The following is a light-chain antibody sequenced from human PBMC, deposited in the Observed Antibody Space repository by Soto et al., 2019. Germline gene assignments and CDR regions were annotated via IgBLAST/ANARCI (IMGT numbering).Light chain of an antibody. CDR3: QQYYSDFFS. V-gene: IGKV4-1*01. J-gene: IGKJ2*01. CDR1: QRRLYSSNNKTY. CDR2: WAS. Sequence: DIVMTQSPEFLAVPLGERATINCKSSQRRLYSSNNKTYLAWSHHRPGQSPKMLIFWASARESGVPDRISGRRSETDFTLSISGLQTDDAGVYFCQQYYSDFFSFGQGTTLAIK.